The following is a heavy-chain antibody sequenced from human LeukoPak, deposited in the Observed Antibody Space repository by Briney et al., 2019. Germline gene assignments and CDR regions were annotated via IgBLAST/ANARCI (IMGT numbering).Heavy chain of an antibody. CDR3: AREGYSSNWNDY. CDR1: GDSISSHY. V-gene: IGHV4-59*11. Sequence: SETLSLSCTVSGDSISSHYWAWIRQPPGKGLEWIGYISYTGSTNYNPSLKSRVTISVDTSKNQFSLKLRSVTAADTAVYYCAREGYSSNWNDYWGQGTLVTVSS. D-gene: IGHD6-13*01. CDR2: ISYTGST. J-gene: IGHJ4*02.